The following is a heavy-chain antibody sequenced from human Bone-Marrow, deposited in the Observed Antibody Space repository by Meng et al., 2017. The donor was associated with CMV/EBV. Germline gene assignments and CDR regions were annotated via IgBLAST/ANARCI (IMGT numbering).Heavy chain of an antibody. CDR2: INHSGST. CDR3: ARHPYYYYGMVV. J-gene: IGHJ6*02. V-gene: IGHV4-34*01. CDR1: GGSFSGYY. Sequence: SETLSLTCAVYGGSFSGYYWSWIRQPPGKGLEWIGEINHSGSTNYNPSLKSRVTISVDTSKNQFSLKLSSVTAADTAVYYCARHPYYYYGMVVWGPGNTVNIAS.